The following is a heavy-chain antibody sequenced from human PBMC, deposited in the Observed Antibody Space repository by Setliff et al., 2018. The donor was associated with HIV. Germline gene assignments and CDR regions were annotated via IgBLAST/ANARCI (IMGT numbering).Heavy chain of an antibody. CDR2: MSGDANSQ. CDR1: GFTFSIHA. Sequence: RLSCAAPGFTFSIHAMSWVRQAPGKGLEWVAVMSGDANSQYYADSVRGRFTISRDNSKNTVYLQMNSLRPEDTAVYYCAKDRSVRDYNYHYLDVWGKGTTVTVSS. D-gene: IGHD2-15*01. J-gene: IGHJ6*03. V-gene: IGHV3-30*01. CDR3: AKDRSVRDYNYHYLDV.